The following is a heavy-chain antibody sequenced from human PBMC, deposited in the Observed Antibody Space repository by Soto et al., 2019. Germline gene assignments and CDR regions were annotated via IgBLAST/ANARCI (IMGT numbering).Heavy chain of an antibody. J-gene: IGHJ6*02. V-gene: IGHV1-69*06. CDR1: GGTFSSNA. CDR2: IIPMFGTP. Sequence: QVQLAQSGAEVKKPVSSVKVSCKASGGTFSSNAISWVRQAPGQGLEWMGGIIPMFGTPNYAQKFQGRVKITADKSTSTAYMELSSLSSEDTAVYYCARVPHYDYVHRAGYYYGMDVWGQGTTVTVSS. D-gene: IGHD3-16*01. CDR3: ARVPHYDYVHRAGYYYGMDV.